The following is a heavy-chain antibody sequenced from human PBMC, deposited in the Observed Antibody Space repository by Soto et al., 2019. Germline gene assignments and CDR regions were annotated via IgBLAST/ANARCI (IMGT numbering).Heavy chain of an antibody. CDR1: GFTISSNY. CDR2: IYSGGST. V-gene: IGHV3-53*04. J-gene: IGHJ6*04. CDR3: AKDVLRFLEWLAFHGMDV. Sequence: PGGSLRLSCAASGFTISSNYMSWVRQAPGKGLEWVSVIYSGGSTYYADSVKGRFTISRHNSKNTLYLQMNSLRTEDTAVFYCAKDVLRFLEWLAFHGMDVGGKGTTVTVSS. D-gene: IGHD3-3*01.